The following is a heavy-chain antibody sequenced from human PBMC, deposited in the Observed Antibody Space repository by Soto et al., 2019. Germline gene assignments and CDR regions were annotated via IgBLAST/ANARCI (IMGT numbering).Heavy chain of an antibody. Sequence: PSETLSLTCTVSGGSITSDYSCWSWIRQPPGEGLEWIGHIFDSGTTYTNPSLRSQVAISLDTSKNHFSLTMSSVTAADMAVYYCARGPSGDKVHYWGQGALVTVSS. CDR3: ARGPSGDKVHY. V-gene: IGHV4-30-4*01. D-gene: IGHD7-27*01. CDR1: GGSITSDYSC. J-gene: IGHJ4*02. CDR2: IFDSGTT.